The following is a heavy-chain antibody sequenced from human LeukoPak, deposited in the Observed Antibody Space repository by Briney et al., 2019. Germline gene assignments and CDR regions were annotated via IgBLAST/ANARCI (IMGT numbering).Heavy chain of an antibody. D-gene: IGHD1-26*01. CDR3: ARHHYQYYYYYYMDV. CDR2: IYYSGST. J-gene: IGHJ6*03. Sequence: PSETLSLTCTVPGGSISSSSYYWGWIRQPPGKGLEWIGSIYYSGSTYYNPSLKSRVTISVDTSKNQYSLKLSSVTAADTAVYYCARHHYQYYYYYYMDVWGKGTTVTVSS. V-gene: IGHV4-39*01. CDR1: GGSISSSSYY.